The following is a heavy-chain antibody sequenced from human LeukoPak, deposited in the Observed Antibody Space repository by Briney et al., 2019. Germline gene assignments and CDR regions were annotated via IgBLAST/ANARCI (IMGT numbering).Heavy chain of an antibody. D-gene: IGHD5-12*01. CDR1: GGTFSRYP. CDR3: ARDYSGYAGGATGY. CDR2: IIPIFGTA. J-gene: IGHJ4*02. V-gene: IGHV1-69*06. Sequence: SVKVSCKASGGTFSRYPMSWVRPAPGQGLEWMGRIIPIFGTANYAQKFQGRVAITADKSTSTAYMELSSLRSEDTAVYYCARDYSGYAGGATGYWGQGTLVTVSS.